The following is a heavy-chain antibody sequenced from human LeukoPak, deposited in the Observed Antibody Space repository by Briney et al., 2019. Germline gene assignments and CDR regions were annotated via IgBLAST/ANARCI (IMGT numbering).Heavy chain of an antibody. CDR2: IHYSGST. D-gene: IGHD3-22*01. Sequence: SETLSLTCTVSGGSISSSYWSWIRQSPGRGLEWIGYIHYSGSTNYNPSLKSRLSISVDTSGNQFFLRLSSVTAADTAFYYCARGYYDSRGYSNPFDIWGQGTMVTVSS. V-gene: IGHV4-59*01. CDR1: GGSISSSY. CDR3: ARGYYDSRGYSNPFDI. J-gene: IGHJ3*02.